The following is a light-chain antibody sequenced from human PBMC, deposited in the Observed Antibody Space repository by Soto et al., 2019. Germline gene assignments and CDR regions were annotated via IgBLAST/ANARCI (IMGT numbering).Light chain of an antibody. CDR3: SSYTSSSTT. J-gene: IGLJ1*01. V-gene: IGLV2-14*01. CDR2: DVS. CDR1: SSDVGGYNY. Sequence: QSVLTQPASVSGSPGQSITISCTGTSSDVGGYNYVSWYQQHPGKAPKLMIYDVSNRPSGVSSRFSGSKSGNTASLTISGLQAEDEADYYCSSYTSSSTTFGPGPKVTVL.